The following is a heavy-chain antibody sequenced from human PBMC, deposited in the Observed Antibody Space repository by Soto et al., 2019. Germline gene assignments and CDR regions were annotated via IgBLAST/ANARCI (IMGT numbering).Heavy chain of an antibody. CDR3: VGDQDVHTPMVHGNY. J-gene: IGHJ4*02. D-gene: IGHD5-18*01. V-gene: IGHV3-48*02. CDR2: ISSSKTT. Sequence: EVQLVESGGGLVQPGESLRLSCTASGITFSSYSMNWVRQAPGKGLEWLSYISSSKTTYADSVKGRFTISRDNAKNPVYLQMNSLRDEDTAVYYCVGDQDVHTPMVHGNYWGRGTRVTVSS. CDR1: GITFSSYS.